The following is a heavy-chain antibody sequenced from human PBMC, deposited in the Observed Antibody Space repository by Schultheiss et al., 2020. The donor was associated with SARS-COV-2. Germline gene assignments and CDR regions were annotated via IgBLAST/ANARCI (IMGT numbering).Heavy chain of an antibody. CDR3: ARGPDSSGWYRRSKLNYGMDV. V-gene: IGHV1-2*02. Sequence: ASVKVSCKASGYTFTGYYMHWVRQAPGQGLEWMGWINPNSGGTNYAQKFQGRVTMTRDTSISTAYMELSSLRSEDTAVYYCARGPDSSGWYRRSKLNYGMDVWGQGTTVTVSS. CDR1: GYTFTGYY. CDR2: INPNSGGT. J-gene: IGHJ6*02. D-gene: IGHD6-19*01.